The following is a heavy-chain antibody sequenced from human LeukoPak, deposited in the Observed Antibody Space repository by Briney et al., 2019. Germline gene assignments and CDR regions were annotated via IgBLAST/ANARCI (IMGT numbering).Heavy chain of an antibody. CDR1: GGSISSSSYY. J-gene: IGHJ4*02. V-gene: IGHV4-39*01. D-gene: IGHD3-22*01. CDR3: ARKGAAAGRPHYYDSSGYQGWFDY. CDR2: IYYSGST. Sequence: SETLSLTCTVSGGSISSSSYYWGWIRQPPGKGLEWIGSIYYSGSTYYNPSLKSRVTISVDTSKNQFSLKLSSVTAADTAVYYCARKGAAAGRPHYYDSSGYQGWFDYWGQGTLVTVSS.